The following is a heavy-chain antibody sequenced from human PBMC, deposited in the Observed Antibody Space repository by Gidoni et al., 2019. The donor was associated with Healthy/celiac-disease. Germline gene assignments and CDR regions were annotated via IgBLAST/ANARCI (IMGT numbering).Heavy chain of an antibody. Sequence: DVQLVQSGAEVKTPGEALKISCKGPGYSLISYWIGWVRQMHGKGLEWMGIIYPGDSDTRYSPSFQGQVTISADKSISTAYLQWSSLKASDTAMYYCARLGARGYSGYRSNWFDPWGQGTLVTVSS. J-gene: IGHJ5*02. CDR2: IYPGDSDT. V-gene: IGHV5-51*03. CDR1: GYSLISYW. CDR3: ARLGARGYSGYRSNWFDP. D-gene: IGHD5-12*01.